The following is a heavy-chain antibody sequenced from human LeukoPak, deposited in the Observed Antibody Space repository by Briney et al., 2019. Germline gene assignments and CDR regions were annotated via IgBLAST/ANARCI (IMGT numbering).Heavy chain of an antibody. J-gene: IGHJ4*02. Sequence: GGSLRLSCAASGFTFSNYWMTWVCQAPGKGLEWVANIKQDGSEKYYVDSVKGRFTISRDNAKNSLFLQMNSLRAEDTAVYYCAREENYDSFDYWGQGTLVTVSS. CDR2: IKQDGSEK. CDR3: AREENYDSFDY. V-gene: IGHV3-7*01. CDR1: GFTFSNYW. D-gene: IGHD5-12*01.